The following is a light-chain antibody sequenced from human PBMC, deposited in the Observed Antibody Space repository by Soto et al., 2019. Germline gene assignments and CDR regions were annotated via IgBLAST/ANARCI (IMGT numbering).Light chain of an antibody. J-gene: IGKJ1*01. Sequence: DIQMTQSPSAVSASVGDRVTITCRGSQSISYWLAWYQQKPGKAPKLLIYDVSTLESGVPSRFSGSGSGTEFTLTISSLQPDDFATYYCQQYNPYSPWTFGQGTKVDIK. CDR2: DVS. CDR3: QQYNPYSPWT. V-gene: IGKV1-5*01. CDR1: QSISYW.